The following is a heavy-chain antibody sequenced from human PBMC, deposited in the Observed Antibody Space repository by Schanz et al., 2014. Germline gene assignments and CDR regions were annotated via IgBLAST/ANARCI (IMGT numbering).Heavy chain of an antibody. CDR1: GFTLRSYG. J-gene: IGHJ3*02. CDR2: ISYDGSSK. D-gene: IGHD3-10*01. V-gene: IGHV3-33*01. CDR3: ARGIITMVRGGDVGAFDI. Sequence: QVQLVESGGGVVQPGRSLRLSCAASGFTLRSYGMHWVRQAPGKGLEWVALISYDGSSKNHADSVQGRFIISRDNSKNALYLQMDSLRAEDTAVYYCARGIITMVRGGDVGAFDIWGQGTMVTVSS.